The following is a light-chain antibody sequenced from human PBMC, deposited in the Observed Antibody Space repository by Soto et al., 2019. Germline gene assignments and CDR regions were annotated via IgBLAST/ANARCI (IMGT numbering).Light chain of an antibody. Sequence: EIVMTQSPAPLSVSPGERATLSCRASQRVSSNLAWYQQKPGQAPRLLIYGASTRATGIPARFSGSGSGTEFTLTISSLQSEEFAVYYCQQYNNWPRTFGQGTKVEIK. J-gene: IGKJ1*01. V-gene: IGKV3-15*01. CDR1: QRVSSN. CDR3: QQYNNWPRT. CDR2: GAS.